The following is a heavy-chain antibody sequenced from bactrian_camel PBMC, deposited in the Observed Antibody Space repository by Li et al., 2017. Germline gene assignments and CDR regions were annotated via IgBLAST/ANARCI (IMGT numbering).Heavy chain of an antibody. Sequence: DVQLVESGGGSVQAGGSLSLSCAASGYTYNRNCMAWFRQAPGKEREGVAAIYTRGGGLTHYADSVKGRFTISQDNAKDLVYLQMNGLQLEDTGMYYCAADPSFDCANGACYLTPPIACDYWGQGTQVTVS. D-gene: IGHD3*01. CDR1: GYTYNRNC. CDR3: AADPSFDCANGACYLTPPIACDY. V-gene: IGHV3S40*01. J-gene: IGHJ4*01. CDR2: IYTRGGGLT.